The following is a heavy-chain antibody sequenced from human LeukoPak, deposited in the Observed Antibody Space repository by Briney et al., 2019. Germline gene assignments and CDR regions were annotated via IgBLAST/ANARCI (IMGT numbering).Heavy chain of an antibody. CDR3: AGDKLAGLSLFDD. D-gene: IGHD3-3*02. Sequence: GGSLRLSCAASGFTFSSYSMNWVRQAPGKGLEWVSCISSSSSYIYYADSVKGRFTISRDNAKNSLYLQMNSLSAEATAVYYCAGDKLAGLSLFDDWGQGTLVTVSS. CDR1: GFTFSSYS. J-gene: IGHJ4*02. V-gene: IGHV3-21*01. CDR2: ISSSSSYI.